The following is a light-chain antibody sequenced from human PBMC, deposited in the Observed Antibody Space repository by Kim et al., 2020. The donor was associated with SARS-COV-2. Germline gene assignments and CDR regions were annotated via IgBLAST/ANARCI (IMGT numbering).Light chain of an antibody. CDR3: YSAADNNWV. CDR2: TDR. Sequence: SVSPGQTTRITCSGDILAKRYILWFQQTPGQAPLLVIYTDRERPSGIPERFSGSSSGTTVTLTISGAQVEDEADYYCYSAADNNWVFGGGTQLTVL. J-gene: IGLJ3*02. V-gene: IGLV3-27*01. CDR1: ILAKRY.